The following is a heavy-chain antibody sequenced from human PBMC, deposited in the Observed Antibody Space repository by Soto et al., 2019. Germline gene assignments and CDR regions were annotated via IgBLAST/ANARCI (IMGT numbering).Heavy chain of an antibody. D-gene: IGHD2-21*01. CDR2: IPYDGNNI. Sequence: GGSLRLSCSASGFTLNSYAMHWVRQAPGKGLEWVAVIPYDGNNIYYADSVKGRFTISRDNSNNTLYVQMTSLRAEDTAVYYCARGLHSLFDYWGQGTLVTVSS. CDR3: ARGLHSLFDY. J-gene: IGHJ4*02. V-gene: IGHV3-30*03. CDR1: GFTLNSYA.